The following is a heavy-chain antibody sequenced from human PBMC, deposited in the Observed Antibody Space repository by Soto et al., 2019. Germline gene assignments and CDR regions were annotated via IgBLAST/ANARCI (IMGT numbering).Heavy chain of an antibody. CDR1: GFTFSSYA. D-gene: IGHD1-7*01. CDR3: ARDQGGTTLYYHGMDV. CDR2: ISYDGSNK. J-gene: IGHJ6*02. V-gene: IGHV3-30-3*01. Sequence: QVQLVKSGGGVVQPGRSLRLSCAASGFTFSSYAMHWVRQAPGQGLEWVALISYDGSNKYYADSVKGRFTISRDNSKNTLYLQMNSLRPEDTAVYHCARDQGGTTLYYHGMDVWGQGTTVTVSS.